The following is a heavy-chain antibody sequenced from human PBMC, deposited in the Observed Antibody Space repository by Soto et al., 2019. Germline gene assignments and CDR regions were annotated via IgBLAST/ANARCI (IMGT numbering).Heavy chain of an antibody. CDR2: VYYNGST. V-gene: IGHV4-61*08. CDR1: GGSISNGGYF. Sequence: QVQLQESGPGLVKPSETLSLSCSVSGGSISNGGYFWSWIRQPPGKGLEWIGYVYYNGSTSYNPSLKSRVTMSIDRSKNQISLKLTSVTAADTAVYYCAREMSSMTWYFDIWGRGAPVTVSS. CDR3: AREMSSMTWYFDI. J-gene: IGHJ2*01.